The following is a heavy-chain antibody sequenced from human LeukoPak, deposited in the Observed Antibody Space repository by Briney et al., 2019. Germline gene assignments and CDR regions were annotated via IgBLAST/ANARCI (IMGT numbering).Heavy chain of an antibody. D-gene: IGHD2-15*01. Sequence: ASVKVSCKASGGTFSSYAISWVRQAPGQGLEWMGRIIPILGIANYAQKFQGRVTITADKSTSTAYKELSSLRSEDTAVYYCARDPSFIGVASWFDPWGQGTLVTVSS. J-gene: IGHJ5*02. CDR3: ARDPSFIGVASWFDP. CDR1: GGTFSSYA. CDR2: IIPILGIA. V-gene: IGHV1-69*04.